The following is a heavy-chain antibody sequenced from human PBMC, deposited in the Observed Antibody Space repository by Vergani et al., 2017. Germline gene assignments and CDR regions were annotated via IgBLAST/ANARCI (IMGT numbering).Heavy chain of an antibody. V-gene: IGHV3-7*01. J-gene: IGHJ6*03. CDR2: IKQDGSEK. D-gene: IGHD3-3*01. CDR3: ARDGYDFWSSYYYYYYMDV. Sequence: EVQMVESGGGLVKPGGSLRLSCVASGFTFSHYSMNWVRQAPGKGLEWVANIKQDGSEKYYVDSVKGRFTISRDNAKNSLYLQMNSLRAEDTAVYYCARDGYDFWSSYYYYYYMDVWGKGTTVTVSS. CDR1: GFTFSHYS.